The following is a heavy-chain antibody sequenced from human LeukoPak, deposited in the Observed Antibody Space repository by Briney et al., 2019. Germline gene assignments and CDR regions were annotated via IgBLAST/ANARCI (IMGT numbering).Heavy chain of an antibody. J-gene: IGHJ4*02. CDR2: INHSGST. CDR1: GGPFSGYY. V-gene: IGHV4-34*01. D-gene: IGHD4-17*01. CDR3: ARGLTVTTRAPDY. Sequence: SETLSLTCAVYGGPFSGYYWSWIRQPPGKGLEWIGEINHSGSTNYNPSLKSRVTISVDTSKNQFSLKLSSVTAADTAVYYCARGLTVTTRAPDYWGQGTLVTVSS.